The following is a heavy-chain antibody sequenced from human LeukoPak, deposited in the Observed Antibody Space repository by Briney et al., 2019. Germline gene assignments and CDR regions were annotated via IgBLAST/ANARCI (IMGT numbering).Heavy chain of an antibody. Sequence: ASVKVSCKASGYTFTSYGISWVRQAPGQGLEWMGWISAYNGNTNYAQKFQGRVTITADESTSTAYMELSSLRSEDTAVYYCARAHTPYERFLEWFFDYWGQGTLVTVSS. CDR3: ARAHTPYERFLEWFFDY. V-gene: IGHV1-18*01. J-gene: IGHJ4*02. D-gene: IGHD3-3*01. CDR1: GYTFTSYG. CDR2: ISAYNGNT.